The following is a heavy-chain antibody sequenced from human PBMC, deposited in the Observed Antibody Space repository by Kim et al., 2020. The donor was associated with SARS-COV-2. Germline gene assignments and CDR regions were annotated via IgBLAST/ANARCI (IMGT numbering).Heavy chain of an antibody. J-gene: IGHJ4*02. CDR2: IYYSGST. Sequence: SETLSLTCTVSGGSISSGGYYWSWIRQHPGKGLEWIGYIYYSGSTYYNPSLKSRVTISVDTSKNQFSLKLSSVTAADTAVYYCARGSRGLHYYDSSGPGYFDYWGQGTLVTVSS. CDR3: ARGSRGLHYYDSSGPGYFDY. CDR1: GGSISSGGYY. V-gene: IGHV4-31*03. D-gene: IGHD3-22*01.